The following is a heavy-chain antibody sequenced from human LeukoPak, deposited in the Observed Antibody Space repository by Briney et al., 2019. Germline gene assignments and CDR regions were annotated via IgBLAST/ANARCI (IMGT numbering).Heavy chain of an antibody. Sequence: ASGKVSCKAAAYTFTSYYMHWVRHAAGEGLEWTGTLSPSGGRTSYARKFQGRVTMTRDTSTSTGYRQLISVRPVDTAVYYCATCNMGTFDSWGQGTLVTVSS. J-gene: IGHJ4*02. CDR1: AYTFTSYY. CDR3: ATCNMGTFDS. V-gene: IGHV1-46*01. CDR2: LSPSGGRT. D-gene: IGHD2/OR15-2a*01.